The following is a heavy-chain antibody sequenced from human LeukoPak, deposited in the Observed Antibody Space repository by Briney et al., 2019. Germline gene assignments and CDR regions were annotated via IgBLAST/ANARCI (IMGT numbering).Heavy chain of an antibody. D-gene: IGHD3-16*01. Sequence: PGGSLRLSCAASGFTFTSYWMSWVRQAPGKGLEWVADINKDGSEECYVDSVKGRFTISRDNAKNSLYLQMNNLRVEDTAVYYCARDGDFDFWGQGIQVTVSS. J-gene: IGHJ4*02. CDR3: ARDGDFDF. CDR2: INKDGSEE. V-gene: IGHV3-7*01. CDR1: GFTFTSYW.